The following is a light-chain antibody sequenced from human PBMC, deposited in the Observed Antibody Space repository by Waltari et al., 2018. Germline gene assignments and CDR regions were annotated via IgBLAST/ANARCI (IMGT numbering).Light chain of an antibody. Sequence: DIVMTQSPLSLPVTPGAPASISCSSSQSLLHSNGYNYLDWYLQKPGQSPQLLIYLGSNRASGVPDRFSGSGSGTDFTLKISRVEAEDVGVYYCMQALQTPLTFGGGTKVEIK. CDR3: MQALQTPLT. CDR1: QSLLHSNGYNY. CDR2: LGS. J-gene: IGKJ4*01. V-gene: IGKV2-28*01.